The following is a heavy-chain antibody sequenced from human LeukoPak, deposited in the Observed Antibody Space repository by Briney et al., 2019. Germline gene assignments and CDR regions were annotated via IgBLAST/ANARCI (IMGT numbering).Heavy chain of an antibody. V-gene: IGHV5-51*01. CDR3: ARHRQPWKPEYDAFDI. CDR1: GYSFTSYW. Sequence: GESLKISCKGFGYSFTSYWIGWVRQMPGKGLEWMGIIYPGDSDTRYRPSFQGQVTISADKSISTASLQWSSLKASDTAMYYCARHRQPWKPEYDAFDIWGQGTMVTVSS. D-gene: IGHD1-1*01. J-gene: IGHJ3*02. CDR2: IYPGDSDT.